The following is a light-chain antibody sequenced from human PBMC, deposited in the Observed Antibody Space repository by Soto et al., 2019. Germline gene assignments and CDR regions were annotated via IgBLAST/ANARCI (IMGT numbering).Light chain of an antibody. CDR2: WAS. V-gene: IGKV4-1*01. J-gene: IGKJ3*01. CDR3: QQYYSTPLT. Sequence: DIVMTQSPDSLAVSLGERATINCKSSQSVFFSSYSQEYLAWYQQKPGQPPKLLISWASTRESGVPDRFSGSGSRTDFTLTISSLQAEDVAVYYCQQYYSTPLTFGPGTKVGIK. CDR1: QSVFFSSYSQEY.